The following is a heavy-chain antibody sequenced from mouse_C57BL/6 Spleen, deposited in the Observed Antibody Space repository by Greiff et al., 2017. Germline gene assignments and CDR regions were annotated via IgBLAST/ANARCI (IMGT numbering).Heavy chain of an antibody. CDR1: GYTFTDYY. V-gene: IGHV1-26*01. CDR3: ARGLLRYAMDY. Sequence: VQLQQSGPELVKPGASVKISCKASGYTFTDYYMNWVKQSHGKSLEWIGDINPNNGGTSYNQKFKGKATLTVDKSSSTAYMELRSLTSEDSAVYYCARGLLRYAMDYWGQGTSVTVAS. CDR2: INPNNGGT. J-gene: IGHJ4*01. D-gene: IGHD2-3*01.